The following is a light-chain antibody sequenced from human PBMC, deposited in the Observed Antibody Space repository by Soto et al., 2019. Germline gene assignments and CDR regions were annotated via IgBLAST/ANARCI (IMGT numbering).Light chain of an antibody. V-gene: IGLV2-14*01. J-gene: IGLJ7*01. CDR1: SSDIGGYKY. CDR2: DVR. Sequence: QSALTQPASVSGSPGQSITISCTGTSSDIGGYKYVSWYQQHPGRAPKLMIYDVRDRPSGVSNRFSGSKSGNTASLYISGLQSDDEADYYCAAWDDSLKAIFGGGTQLTVL. CDR3: AAWDDSLKAI.